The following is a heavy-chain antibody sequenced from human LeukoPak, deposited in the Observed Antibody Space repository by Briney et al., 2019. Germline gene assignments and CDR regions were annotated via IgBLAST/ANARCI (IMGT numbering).Heavy chain of an antibody. V-gene: IGHV3-52*01. CDR1: GFSVSNYY. CDR3: VRGVGSSTSCYVRAFDI. D-gene: IGHD2-2*01. CDR2: IKCDGSEK. J-gene: IGHJ3*02. Sequence: GGSLRLSCAVSGFSVSNYYMSWVRQAPGKGLEWVADIKCDGSEKCYVDSVKGRLTISRDNAKNSLYLQVNSLRAEDMTVYYCVRGVGSSTSCYVRAFDIWGQGTMVTVSS.